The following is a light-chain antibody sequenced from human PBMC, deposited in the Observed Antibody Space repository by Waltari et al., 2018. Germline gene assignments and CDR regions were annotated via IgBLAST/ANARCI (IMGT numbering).Light chain of an antibody. V-gene: IGKV1-27*01. Sequence: DIRMTQSPPSLSAFVGDRVTLSCRASHGITNYLAWYQQKPGKGPELLIYAASTLQSGVPSRFSGSGSGTDFTLTISSLQPEDVGSYYCQDYGSAPYSFGPGTKVEI. CDR3: QDYGSAPYS. J-gene: IGKJ2*03. CDR2: AAS. CDR1: HGITNY.